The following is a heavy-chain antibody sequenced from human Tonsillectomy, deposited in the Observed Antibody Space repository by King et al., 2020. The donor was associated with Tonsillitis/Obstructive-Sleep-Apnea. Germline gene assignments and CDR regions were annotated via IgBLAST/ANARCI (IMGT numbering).Heavy chain of an antibody. CDR1: GFTFSTYA. V-gene: IGHV3-30*01. J-gene: IGHJ4*02. CDR2: ISYDGSNK. D-gene: IGHD3-3*01. Sequence: VKLVESGGGVVQPGRSLRLSCAASGFTFSTYAMHWVRQAPGKGLEWVAVISYDGSNKYYADSVRGRFTISRDNSKNTLYLQMNSLRAEDTAVYYCAGSWEWLLSRIDYWGQGTLVTVSS. CDR3: AGSWEWLLSRIDY.